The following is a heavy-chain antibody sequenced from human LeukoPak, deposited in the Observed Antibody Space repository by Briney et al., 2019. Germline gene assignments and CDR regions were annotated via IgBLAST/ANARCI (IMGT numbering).Heavy chain of an antibody. D-gene: IGHD3-10*02. CDR3: AELGITMVGGV. CDR1: GFTFSSYE. V-gene: IGHV3-48*03. CDR2: ISSSGSTI. Sequence: GGSLRLSCAASGFTFSSYELNWVRQAPGKGLEWVSYISSSGSTIYYADSVKGRFTISRDNAKNSLYLQMNILRAEDTAVYYCAELGITMVGGVWGKGTTVTISS. J-gene: IGHJ6*04.